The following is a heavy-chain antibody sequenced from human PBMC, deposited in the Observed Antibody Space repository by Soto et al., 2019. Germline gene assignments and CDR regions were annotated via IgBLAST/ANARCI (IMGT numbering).Heavy chain of an antibody. V-gene: IGHV3-23*01. CDR2: ISGSCGST. CDR3: AKGVRFGEFDYYYYGMDV. CDR1: GFTFTNYW. J-gene: IGHJ6*02. Sequence: SGGSLRLSCAASGFTFTNYWMHWVRKAPGKGLEWVSAISGSCGSTYYADSVKGRFTISRDNSKNTLYLQMNSLRAEDTAVYYCAKGVRFGEFDYYYYGMDVWGQGTTVTVSS. D-gene: IGHD3-10*01.